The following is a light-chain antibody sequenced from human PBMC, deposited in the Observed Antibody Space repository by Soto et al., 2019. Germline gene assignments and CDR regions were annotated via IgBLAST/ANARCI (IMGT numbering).Light chain of an antibody. Sequence: DIQMTQSPSSLSASIGDRVTISCRASQGISNSLAWYQQKAGEVPKLLIYAASTSHSGVPSRFRGSGSGTDFTLTIGSLQPEDVATYYCQNYKSAPRTFGQGTKVEIK. V-gene: IGKV1-27*01. J-gene: IGKJ1*01. CDR2: AAS. CDR3: QNYKSAPRT. CDR1: QGISNS.